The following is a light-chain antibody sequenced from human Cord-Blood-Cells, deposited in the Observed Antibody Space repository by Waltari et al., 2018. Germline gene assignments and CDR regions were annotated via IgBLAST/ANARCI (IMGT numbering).Light chain of an antibody. CDR3: QQSYSTPYT. Sequence: DIKMTQSPSSLSASLGDRVTITCRASQSISSYLNWYQQKPGKAPKLLIYAASSLQSGVPSRFSGSGSGTDFTLTISSLQPEDFATYYCQQSYSTPYTFGQGTKLEIK. CDR1: QSISSY. J-gene: IGKJ2*01. V-gene: IGKV1-39*01. CDR2: AAS.